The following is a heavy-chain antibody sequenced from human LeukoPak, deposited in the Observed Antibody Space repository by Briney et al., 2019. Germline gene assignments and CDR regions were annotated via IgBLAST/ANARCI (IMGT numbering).Heavy chain of an antibody. J-gene: IGHJ4*02. CDR3: ARVPQQWLHYFDY. V-gene: IGHV4-59*01. D-gene: IGHD6-19*01. Sequence: SETLSLTCTVSGGSISSYYWSWIRQPPGKGLEWIGYIYYSGSTNYNPSLKSLVTISVDTSKNQFSLKLSSVTAADTAVYYCARVPQQWLHYFDYWGQGTLVTVSS. CDR1: GGSISSYY. CDR2: IYYSGST.